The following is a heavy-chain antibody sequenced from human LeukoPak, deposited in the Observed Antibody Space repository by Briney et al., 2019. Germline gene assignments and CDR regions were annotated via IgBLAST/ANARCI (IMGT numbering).Heavy chain of an antibody. J-gene: IGHJ4*02. V-gene: IGHV3-7*01. CDR3: ARDSNIVSSSRDY. Sequence: PGGSLRLSCAASGFTFSSYWMSWVRQAPGKGLEWVANIKPDGSATYYVDSVKGRFTISRDSTNNSLYLQMNSLGAEDTAVYYCARDSNIVSSSRDYWGQGTLVTVSP. CDR1: GFTFSSYW. CDR2: IKPDGSAT. D-gene: IGHD5/OR15-5a*01.